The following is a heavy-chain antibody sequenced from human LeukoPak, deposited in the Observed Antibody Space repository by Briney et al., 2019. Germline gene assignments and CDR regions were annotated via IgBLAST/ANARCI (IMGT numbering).Heavy chain of an antibody. CDR3: ARASWAYSPFDS. V-gene: IGHV4-59*01. Sequence: SETLSLTCTLSGGSISNYYWNWIRQPPGKGLEWVGYIFYTGGTNYNPSLKSRVTISEDTSKNQFSPKLTSVTAADTAVYYCARASWAYSPFDSWGQGTLVTVSS. D-gene: IGHD2-21*01. CDR2: IFYTGGT. J-gene: IGHJ4*02. CDR1: GGSISNYY.